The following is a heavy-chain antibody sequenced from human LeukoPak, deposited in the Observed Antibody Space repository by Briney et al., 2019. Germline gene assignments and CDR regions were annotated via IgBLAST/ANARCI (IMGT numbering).Heavy chain of an antibody. CDR3: AGRGAWDAFDI. V-gene: IGHV4-34*01. CDR2: INHSGST. Sequence: PSETLSLTCAVYGGSFSGYYWSWIRQPPGKGLEWIGQINHSGSTSYNPSLKSRVTISVDTSKKQFSLKVTSVTAADTAVYYCAGRGAWDAFDIWGQGTMVTVSS. J-gene: IGHJ3*02. D-gene: IGHD3-16*01. CDR1: GGSFSGYY.